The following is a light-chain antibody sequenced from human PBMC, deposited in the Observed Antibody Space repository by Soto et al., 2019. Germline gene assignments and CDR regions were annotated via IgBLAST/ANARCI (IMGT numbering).Light chain of an antibody. CDR3: QQSYSTPVT. J-gene: IGKJ1*01. Sequence: DIQMTQSPSSLSASVGDRVTITCRASQRISSYLNWYQQKPGKAPMLLIYAASSLQSGVPSRFSGSGSGTDFTLTISSLQPEDFATYYCQQSYSTPVTFCQGTKVDIK. V-gene: IGKV1-39*01. CDR2: AAS. CDR1: QRISSY.